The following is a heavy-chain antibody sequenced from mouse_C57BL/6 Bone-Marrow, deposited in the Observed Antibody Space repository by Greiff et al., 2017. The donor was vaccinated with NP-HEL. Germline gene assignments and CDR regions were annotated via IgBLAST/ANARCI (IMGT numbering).Heavy chain of an antibody. V-gene: IGHV1-61*01. CDR1: GYTFTSYW. Sequence: QVQLQQPGAELVRPGSSVKLSCKASGYTFTSYWMDWVKQRPGQGLEWIGNIYPSDSETHYTQKFKDKATLTVDKSSSTAYMQLSSLTSEDSAVYYCARWRTGTFAYGGQGTLVTVSA. CDR3: ARWRTGTFAY. CDR2: IYPSDSET. J-gene: IGHJ3*01. D-gene: IGHD4-1*01.